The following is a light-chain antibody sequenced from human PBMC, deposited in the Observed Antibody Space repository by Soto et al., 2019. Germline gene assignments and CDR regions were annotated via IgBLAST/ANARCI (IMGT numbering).Light chain of an antibody. J-gene: IGLJ1*01. Sequence: QSALTQPASVSGSPGQSITISCTGTSSDVGGYNYVSWYQQHPGKAPKLMIYVVSNRPSGVSNRFSGSKSGNTASLTISGLQAEDEADYSCSSYTSSSSPYVFGTGTKVTVL. CDR1: SSDVGGYNY. CDR3: SSYTSSSSPYV. CDR2: VVS. V-gene: IGLV2-14*01.